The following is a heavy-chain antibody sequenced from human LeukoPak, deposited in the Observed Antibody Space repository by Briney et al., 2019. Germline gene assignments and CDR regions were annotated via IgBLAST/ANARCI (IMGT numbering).Heavy chain of an antibody. CDR3: ASGPNYYGSGSYYIAPSLDY. D-gene: IGHD3-10*01. CDR1: GGTFSSYA. V-gene: IGHV1-69*04. Sequence: SVKVSCKAFGGTFSSYAISWVRQAPGQGLEWMGRIIPILGIANYAQKFQGRVTITADKSTSTAYMELSSLRSEDTAVYYCASGPNYYGSGSYYIAPSLDYWGQGTLVTVSS. CDR2: IIPILGIA. J-gene: IGHJ4*02.